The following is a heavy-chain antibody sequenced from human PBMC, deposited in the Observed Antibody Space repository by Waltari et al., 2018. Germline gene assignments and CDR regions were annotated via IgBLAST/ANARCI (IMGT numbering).Heavy chain of an antibody. CDR3: TRYSYGLGTDAFDI. V-gene: IGHV1-69-2*01. CDR1: GYPFTDYY. Sequence: EVQLVQSGAEVKKPGATVKISCKASGYPFTDYYMHWVQQAPGKGLEWMGRVDPEDGETIYAEKFQGRVTITADTSTDTAYMELSSLRSEDTAVYYCTRYSYGLGTDAFDIWGQGTMVTVSS. D-gene: IGHD5-18*01. J-gene: IGHJ3*02. CDR2: VDPEDGET.